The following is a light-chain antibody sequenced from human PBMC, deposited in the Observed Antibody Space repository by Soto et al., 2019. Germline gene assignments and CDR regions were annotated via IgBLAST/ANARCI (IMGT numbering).Light chain of an antibody. Sequence: DTQMTQSPSSLSASVGDSVTITCRASQSISTYLNWYQQQPGKAPKLLIYFASSLQSGVPSRFSGSGSGTDFTLTISSLLPEDSATYYCQQSFSTLLMYSFGQGTKLEIK. CDR3: QQSFSTLLMYS. J-gene: IGKJ2*03. CDR1: QSISTY. V-gene: IGKV1-39*01. CDR2: FAS.